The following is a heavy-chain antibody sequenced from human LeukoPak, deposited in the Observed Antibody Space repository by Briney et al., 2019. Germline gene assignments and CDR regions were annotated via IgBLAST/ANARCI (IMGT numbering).Heavy chain of an antibody. J-gene: IGHJ4*02. V-gene: IGHV3-7*04. CDR1: GFTFSSYW. Sequence: GGSLRLSCAASGFTFSSYWMSWVRQAPGKGLEWVANIKQDGSEKYYVDAVKGRFTISRDNAKNSLYLQMNSLRAEDTAVYYCARAGAELRFLEWLLYGIYYFDYWGQGTLVTVSS. CDR2: IKQDGSEK. D-gene: IGHD3-3*01. CDR3: ARAGAELRFLEWLLYGIYYFDY.